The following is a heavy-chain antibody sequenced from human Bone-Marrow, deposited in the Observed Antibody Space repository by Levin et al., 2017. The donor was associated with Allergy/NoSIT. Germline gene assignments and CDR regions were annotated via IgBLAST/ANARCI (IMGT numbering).Heavy chain of an antibody. J-gene: IGHJ5*02. V-gene: IGHV4-59*01. CDR3: ARARYFGWFGELFQYGWFDP. D-gene: IGHD3-10*01. CDR2: IYYSGST. CDR1: GGSISSYY. Sequence: SETLSLTCTVSGGSISSYYWSWIRQPPGKGLEWIGYIYYSGSTNYNPSLKSRVTISVDTSKNQFSLKLSSVTAADTAVYYCARARYFGWFGELFQYGWFDPWGQGTLVTVSS.